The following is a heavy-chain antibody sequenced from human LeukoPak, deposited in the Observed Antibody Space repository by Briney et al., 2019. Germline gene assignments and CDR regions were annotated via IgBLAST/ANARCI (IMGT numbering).Heavy chain of an antibody. D-gene: IGHD3-22*01. CDR2: IYYSVDT. CDR1: GDSIIGSY. V-gene: IGHV4-59*01. CDR3: ARRRYYDSTGYNPTYYFDY. J-gene: IGHJ4*02. Sequence: SETLSLTCTVSGDSIIGSYWSWIRQAPGKGLECIGYIYYSVDTDYNPSLKNRVTISLDTSKKQFSLRLTSVTAADTAVYYCARRRYYDSTGYNPTYYFDYWGQGILVTVSS.